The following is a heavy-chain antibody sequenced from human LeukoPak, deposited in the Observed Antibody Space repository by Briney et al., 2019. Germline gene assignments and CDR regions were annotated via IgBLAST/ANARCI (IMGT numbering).Heavy chain of an antibody. CDR1: GFTFSSYD. CDR2: ISDSGTRT. D-gene: IGHD6-19*01. Sequence: RPGGSLRPSCAASGFTFSSYDMGWVRQAPGKGLEWVSAISDSGTRTYYADSVRGRFTISRDKFKNTLYLHMNSLRAEDTAVYYCAKDSRRTSGWYYFDYWGQGTLVTVSS. CDR3: AKDSRRTSGWYYFDY. V-gene: IGHV3-23*01. J-gene: IGHJ4*02.